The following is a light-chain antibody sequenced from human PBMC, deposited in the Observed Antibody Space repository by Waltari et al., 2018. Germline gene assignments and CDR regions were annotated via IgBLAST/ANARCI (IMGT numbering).Light chain of an antibody. CDR2: KAN. CDR3: ALYRGSGIWV. V-gene: IGLV8-61*01. Sequence: QTVVTQEPSLSVSPGGTVTLPCALSPCSLSTTSYAPWYPQTPGHAPRTPVYKANARSYGVPDRFAGSMVGNTAARTITGAQAEDEADYYCALYRGSGIWVFGGGTRLTVL. CDR1: PCSLSTTSY. J-gene: IGLJ3*02.